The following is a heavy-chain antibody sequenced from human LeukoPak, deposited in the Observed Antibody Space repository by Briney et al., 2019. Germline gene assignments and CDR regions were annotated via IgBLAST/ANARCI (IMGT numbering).Heavy chain of an antibody. D-gene: IGHD6-19*01. CDR1: GYTLTELS. V-gene: IGHV1-24*01. Sequence: ASVKVSCKVSGYTLTELSMHWVRQAPGKGLEWMGGFDPEDGETIYAQKFQGRVTMTEDTSTDTAYMELSSLRSEDTAVYYRATKRDSSGLDAFDIWGQGTMVTVSS. J-gene: IGHJ3*02. CDR2: FDPEDGET. CDR3: ATKRDSSGLDAFDI.